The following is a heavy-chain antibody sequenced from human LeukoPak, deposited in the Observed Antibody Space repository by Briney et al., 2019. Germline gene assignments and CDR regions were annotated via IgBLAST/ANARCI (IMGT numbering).Heavy chain of an antibody. CDR2: IYTRGST. Sequence: ASETLSLTCTVSGGSISSYYWSWIRQPAGKGLEWIGRIYTRGSTNYNPSLKSRVTMSVDTSKNQFSLKLSSVTAADTAVYYCARVMITFGGVIVSAFDIWGQGTMVTVSS. V-gene: IGHV4-4*07. CDR1: GGSISSYY. D-gene: IGHD3-16*02. CDR3: ARVMITFGGVIVSAFDI. J-gene: IGHJ3*02.